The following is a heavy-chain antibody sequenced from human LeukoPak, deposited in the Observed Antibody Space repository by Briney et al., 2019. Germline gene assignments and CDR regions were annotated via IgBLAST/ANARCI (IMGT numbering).Heavy chain of an antibody. J-gene: IGHJ4*02. D-gene: IGHD2-21*02. V-gene: IGHV3-7*02. Sequence: QPGGSLRLSCGASGFTFSSYWMTWVRQAPGKGLEWVATIKQDGSEKYYVASVKGRFTISRDNAKNSLYLQLDSLRVEDTAVYYCARRGDWSPSDYWGQGTLLTVSS. CDR1: GFTFSSYW. CDR2: IKQDGSEK. CDR3: ARRGDWSPSDY.